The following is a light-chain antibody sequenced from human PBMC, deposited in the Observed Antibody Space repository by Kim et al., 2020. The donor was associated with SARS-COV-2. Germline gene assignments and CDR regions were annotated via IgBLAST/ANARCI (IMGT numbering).Light chain of an antibody. CDR2: GAS. CDR3: QQYHNWPPLT. Sequence: DIVMTQSPATLSVSPGQRATLSCRASQNVGTNLAWYQQKPGQAPSLLIYGASTRATGIPARFSGSGSGTDFTLTISSLQSEDFAVYYCQQYHNWPPLTFGGGTKVDIK. CDR1: QNVGTN. J-gene: IGKJ4*01. V-gene: IGKV3-15*01.